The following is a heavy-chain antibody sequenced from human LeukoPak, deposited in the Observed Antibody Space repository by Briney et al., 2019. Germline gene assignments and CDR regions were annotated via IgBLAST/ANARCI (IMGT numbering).Heavy chain of an antibody. Sequence: PGRSLRLSCAASGFTFSSYAMHWVRQAPGKGLEWVAVISYDGSNKYYADSVKGRFTISRDNSKNTLYLQMNSLRAEDTAVYYCARDWGSSWYRSTDYYYGMDVWGQGTTVTVSS. D-gene: IGHD6-13*01. CDR2: ISYDGSNK. CDR1: GFTFSSYA. CDR3: ARDWGSSWYRSTDYYYGMDV. J-gene: IGHJ6*02. V-gene: IGHV3-30*04.